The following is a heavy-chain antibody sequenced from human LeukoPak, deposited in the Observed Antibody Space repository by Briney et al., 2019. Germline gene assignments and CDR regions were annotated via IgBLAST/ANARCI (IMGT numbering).Heavy chain of an antibody. Sequence: GGPLRLSCAASGFTFSDYYMSWIRQAPGKGLEWVSYISSSGSTTYYADSVKGRFTISRDNSKNTLYLQMNSLRAEDTAVYYCARDQEGGSSWYGLAFDYWGQGTLVTVSS. CDR3: ARDQEGGSSWYGLAFDY. J-gene: IGHJ4*02. CDR2: ISSSGSTT. D-gene: IGHD6-13*01. CDR1: GFTFSDYY. V-gene: IGHV3-11*04.